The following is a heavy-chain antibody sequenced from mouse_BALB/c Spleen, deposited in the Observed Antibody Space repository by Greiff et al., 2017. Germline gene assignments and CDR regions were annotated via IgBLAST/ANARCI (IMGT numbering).Heavy chain of an antibody. D-gene: IGHD2-4*01. Sequence: VQLQESGAELAKPGASVKMSCKASGYTFTSYWTHWVKQRPGQGLEWIGYINPSTGYTEYNQKFKDKATLTADKSSSTAYMQLSSLTSEDSAVYYCARFPTMITTSRYFDVWGAGTTVTVSS. J-gene: IGHJ1*01. V-gene: IGHV1-7*01. CDR3: ARFPTMITTSRYFDV. CDR1: GYTFTSYW. CDR2: INPSTGYT.